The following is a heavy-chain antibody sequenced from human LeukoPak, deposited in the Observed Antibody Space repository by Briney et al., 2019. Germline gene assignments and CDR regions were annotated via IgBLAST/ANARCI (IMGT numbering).Heavy chain of an antibody. D-gene: IGHD2-15*01. J-gene: IGHJ5*02. V-gene: IGHV3-23*01. Sequence: PGASLRLSCGASGFTFSSYAMSWVHQAPGKGLEWVSSISGSGGSTYYADSVKGRFTISRDNSKNTLYLQMNSLRAEDTAVYYCAKRAVPTAATPWFDPWGQGTLVIVSS. CDR1: GFTFSSYA. CDR3: AKRAVPTAATPWFDP. CDR2: ISGSGGST.